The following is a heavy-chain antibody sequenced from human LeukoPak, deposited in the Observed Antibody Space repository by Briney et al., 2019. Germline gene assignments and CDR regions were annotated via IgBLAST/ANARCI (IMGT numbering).Heavy chain of an antibody. CDR2: IYYSGST. J-gene: IGHJ4*02. CDR1: GGSISSYY. V-gene: IGHV4-59*08. D-gene: IGHD1-26*01. Sequence: SETLSLTCTVSGGSISSYYWSWIRQAPGKGLEWIGNIYYSGSTNYNPSLKSRVTVTVDTSKNQFSLKLSSVTAADTAVYYCARHGTLGSTTYPLDYWGQGTLVTVSS. CDR3: ARHGTLGSTTYPLDY.